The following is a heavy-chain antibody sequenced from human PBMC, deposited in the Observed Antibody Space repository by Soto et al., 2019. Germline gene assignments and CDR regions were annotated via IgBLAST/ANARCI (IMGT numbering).Heavy chain of an antibody. CDR3: ARERPYYDILTGYYKPYYGMDV. Sequence: QVQLQESGPGLVKPSQTLSLTCTVSGGSISSGGYYWSWIRQHPGKGLEWIGYIYYSGSTYYNPSLKSRVTISVDTSKNQFSLKLSSVTAADTAVYYCARERPYYDILTGYYKPYYGMDVWGQGTTVTVSS. V-gene: IGHV4-31*03. J-gene: IGHJ6*02. CDR2: IYYSGST. CDR1: GGSISSGGYY. D-gene: IGHD3-9*01.